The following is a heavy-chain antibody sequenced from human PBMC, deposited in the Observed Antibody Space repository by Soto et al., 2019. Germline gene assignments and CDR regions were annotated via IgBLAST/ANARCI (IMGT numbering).Heavy chain of an antibody. V-gene: IGHV3-23*01. CDR2: ISGSGGST. D-gene: IGHD6-13*01. CDR1: GFTFSNYA. J-gene: IGHJ4*02. CDR3: AKDQGSSWYEIDY. Sequence: GGFLRLSNAASGFTFSNYAVPWVRQAPGKGLEWVSTISGSGGSTYYADSVKGRFTISRDNSKNTLYLQMNSLRAEDTAVYYCAKDQGSSWYEIDYWGQGTLVTVSS.